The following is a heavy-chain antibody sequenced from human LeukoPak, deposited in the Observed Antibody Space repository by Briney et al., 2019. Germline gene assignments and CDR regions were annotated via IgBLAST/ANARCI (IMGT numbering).Heavy chain of an antibody. J-gene: IGHJ4*02. CDR1: GYTFTSYD. V-gene: IGHV1-8*01. D-gene: IGHD5-12*01. CDR3: ANSDYELSYSDY. Sequence: ASVKVSCKASGYTFTSYDINWVRQATGQGLEWMGWMNPNSGNTGYAQKFQGRVTMTRNTSISTAYMELRGLTPDDTAVYYCANSDYELSYSDYWGQGTLVTVSS. CDR2: MNPNSGNT.